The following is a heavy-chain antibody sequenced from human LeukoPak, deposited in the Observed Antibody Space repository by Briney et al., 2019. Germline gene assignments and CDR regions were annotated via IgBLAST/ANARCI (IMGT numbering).Heavy chain of an antibody. J-gene: IGHJ4*02. CDR2: ISYDGSNK. CDR1: GFTFSSYA. Sequence: GGSLRLSCAASGFTFSSYAMHWVRQAPGKGLEWVAVISYDGSNKYYADSVKGRYTISRDNSKNTLYLQMNSLRAEDTAVYYCARVQLWFGELSGFDYWGQGTLVTVSS. V-gene: IGHV3-30*14. CDR3: ARVQLWFGELSGFDY. D-gene: IGHD3-10*01.